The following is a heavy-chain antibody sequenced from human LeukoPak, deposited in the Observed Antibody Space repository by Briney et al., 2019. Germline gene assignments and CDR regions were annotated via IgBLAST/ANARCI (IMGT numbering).Heavy chain of an antibody. CDR2: TSSNGGST. D-gene: IGHD6-13*01. CDR1: GFTFGSYA. Sequence: GGSLRLSCAASGFTFGSYAMSWVRQAPGKGLEWVSATSSNGGSTYYADSVKGRFTFSRDNSKHMMYLQMNSLRAEDTAVYYCAKKGSFGAAAGFLDYWGLGTLVTVS. V-gene: IGHV3-23*01. CDR3: AKKGSFGAAAGFLDY. J-gene: IGHJ4*02.